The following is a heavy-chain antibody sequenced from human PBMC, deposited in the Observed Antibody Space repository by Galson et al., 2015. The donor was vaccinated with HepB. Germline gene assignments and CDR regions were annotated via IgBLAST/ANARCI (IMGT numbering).Heavy chain of an antibody. Sequence: SLRLSCAASTFTFSDYYMNWIRQVPGMGLEWLSSISGTGTTIYYTDSVKGRFTISRDNAKNSLYLQMNGLRVEDTALYYCARETKPGDPVGAFDLWGQGSMVTVSS. CDR2: ISGTGTTI. D-gene: IGHD7-27*01. CDR3: ARETKPGDPVGAFDL. J-gene: IGHJ3*01. CDR1: TFTFSDYY. V-gene: IGHV3-11*01.